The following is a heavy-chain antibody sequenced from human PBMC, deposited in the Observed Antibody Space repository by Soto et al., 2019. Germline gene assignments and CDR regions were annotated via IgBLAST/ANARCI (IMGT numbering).Heavy chain of an antibody. CDR3: ARGQAAGCDY. Sequence: QVQLQQWGAGLLKPSETLSLTCAVYGGSFSGYYWSWIRQPPGKGLEWIGEINHSGSTNYNPSLKSRVTISVDTSKNQFTLKLSSVTAADTAVYYCARGQAAGCDYWCQGTLVTVSS. CDR1: GGSFSGYY. D-gene: IGHD6-13*01. J-gene: IGHJ4*02. V-gene: IGHV4-34*01. CDR2: INHSGST.